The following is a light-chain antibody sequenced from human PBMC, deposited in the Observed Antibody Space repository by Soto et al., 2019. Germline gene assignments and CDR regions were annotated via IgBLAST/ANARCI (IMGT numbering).Light chain of an antibody. CDR1: SSDVGGYNY. CDR2: DVS. J-gene: IGLJ1*01. Sequence: QSALTQPASVSGSPGQSITISCTGTSSDVGGYNYVSWFQQHPGKAPKLMIYDVSSRPSGVSNRFFGSKSGNTASLTISGLQTEDEAYYYCSSYTITSTLVFGTGTKLTVL. CDR3: SSYTITSTLV. V-gene: IGLV2-14*01.